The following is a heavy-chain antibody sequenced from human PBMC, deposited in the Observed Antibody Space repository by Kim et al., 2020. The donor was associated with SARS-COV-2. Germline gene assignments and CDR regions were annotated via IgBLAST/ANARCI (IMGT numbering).Heavy chain of an antibody. CDR1: GFTFSSYG. CDR3: AKDRVGQLVN. V-gene: IGHV3-30*18. J-gene: IGHJ4*02. Sequence: GGSLRLSCAASGFTFSSYGMHWVRQAPGKGLEWVAVISYDGSNKYYADSVKGRFTISRDNSKNTLYLQMNSLRAEDTAVYYCAKDRVGQLVNWGQGTLVTVSS. D-gene: IGHD6-13*01. CDR2: ISYDGSNK.